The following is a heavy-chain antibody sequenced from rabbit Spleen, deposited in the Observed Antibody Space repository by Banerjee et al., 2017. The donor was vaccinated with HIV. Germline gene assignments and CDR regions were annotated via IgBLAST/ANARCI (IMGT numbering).Heavy chain of an antibody. CDR2: IYTGNGKT. V-gene: IGHV1S45*01. CDR1: GFSFSSRYD. D-gene: IGHD8-1*01. CDR3: ARDSGSSFSSYGMDL. J-gene: IGHJ6*01. Sequence: QEQLVESGGGLVKPGASLTLTCTASGFSFSSRYDMCWVRQAPGKGLEWIGCIYTGNGKTYYASWAKGRFTISKSSSTTVTLQMTSLTAADMATYFCARDSGSSFSSYGMDLWGPGTLVTVS.